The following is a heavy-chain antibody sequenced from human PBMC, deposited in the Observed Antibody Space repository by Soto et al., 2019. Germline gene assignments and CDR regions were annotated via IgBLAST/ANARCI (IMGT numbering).Heavy chain of an antibody. CDR2: INQDGSEK. CDR3: AGGYGDYYYYYMDV. CDR1: GFTFSTYW. J-gene: IGHJ6*03. V-gene: IGHV3-7*04. Sequence: PGGSLRLSCAASGFTFSTYWMSWVRQAPGKGLDWVANINQDGSEKYYVDSVKGRFTISRDNAKNSLYLHMNSLRAEDTAVYYCAGGYGDYYYYYMDVWGKGTTVTVSS. D-gene: IGHD4-17*01.